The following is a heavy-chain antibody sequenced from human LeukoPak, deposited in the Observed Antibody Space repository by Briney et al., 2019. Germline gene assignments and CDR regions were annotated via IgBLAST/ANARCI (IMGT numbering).Heavy chain of an antibody. Sequence: GGSLRLSCGASGFTFSDYGMHWVRQTPGKGLEWVAVISYDGSNEYYADSVKGRFTISRDNSKNTLYLQMNSLRAEDTAVYYCARGGGYCGNTNCYGVDYWGQGTLVTVSS. CDR3: ARGGGYCGNTNCYGVDY. J-gene: IGHJ4*02. D-gene: IGHD2-2*01. CDR2: ISYDGSNE. CDR1: GFTFSDYG. V-gene: IGHV3-30*19.